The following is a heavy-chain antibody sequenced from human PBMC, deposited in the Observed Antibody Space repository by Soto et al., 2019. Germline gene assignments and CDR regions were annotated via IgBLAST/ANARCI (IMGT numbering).Heavy chain of an antibody. Sequence: SQALSITDAISWASFSSNIAACNCIRQSPSRGLEWLGRTYHRSKWYRYYAVSVKSRITINPDTSKNQFSLQLNSVTPEDTAVYYCARIHSSSSSDMDVWGQGTTVTVSS. V-gene: IGHV6-1*01. CDR2: TYHRSKWYR. CDR1: WASFSSNIAA. J-gene: IGHJ6*02. CDR3: ARIHSSSSSDMDV. D-gene: IGHD6-6*01.